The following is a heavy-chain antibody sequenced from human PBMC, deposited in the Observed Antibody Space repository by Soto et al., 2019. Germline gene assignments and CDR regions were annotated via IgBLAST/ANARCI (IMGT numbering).Heavy chain of an antibody. CDR2: IYYSGST. CDR1: GGSISSGGYY. J-gene: IGHJ4*02. V-gene: IGHV4-31*03. Sequence: QVQLQESGPGLVKPSQTLSLTCTVSGGSISSGGYYWSWIRQHPGKGLEWIGYIYYSGSTYYNPSHKGRVTISVDTSKNQFSLKLSSVTAADTAVYYCARVFVERGYSYGYFDYWGQGTLVTVSS. CDR3: ARVFVERGYSYGYFDY. D-gene: IGHD5-18*01.